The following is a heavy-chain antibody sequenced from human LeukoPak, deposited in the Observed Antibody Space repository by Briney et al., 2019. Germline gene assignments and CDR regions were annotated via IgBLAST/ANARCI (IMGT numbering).Heavy chain of an antibody. CDR2: IYYSGST. V-gene: IGHV4-39*01. Sequence: SETLSLTCTVSGGSISSSIYYWGWIRQPPGKGLEWIGSIYYSGSTYYNPSLKSRVTVSVDTSKNQFSLKLSSVSAADTAVYYCARQGIVRATNYYYYGMDVWGQGTTVTVSS. J-gene: IGHJ6*02. D-gene: IGHD1-26*01. CDR3: ARQGIVRATNYYYYGMDV. CDR1: GGSISSSIYY.